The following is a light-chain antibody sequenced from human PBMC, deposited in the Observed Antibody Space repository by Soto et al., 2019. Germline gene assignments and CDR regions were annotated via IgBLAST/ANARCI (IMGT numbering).Light chain of an antibody. V-gene: IGKV3-20*01. CDR2: GAS. Sequence: EIVLTQSRGTLSLSPGERATLSCRASQPISSHRYLAWFQQRPGQAPRVLIYGASNRATGIPDRFSGSGSGTDFTLTLSSLEPEDFAVYYCQQRAGSSTFGQGTRLEIK. CDR1: QPISSHRY. CDR3: QQRAGSST. J-gene: IGKJ5*01.